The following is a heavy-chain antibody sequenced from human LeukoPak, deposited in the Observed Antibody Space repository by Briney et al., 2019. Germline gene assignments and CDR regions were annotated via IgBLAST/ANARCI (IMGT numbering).Heavy chain of an antibody. CDR2: IIPIFNTA. D-gene: IGHD3-10*01. V-gene: IGHV1-69*06. J-gene: IGHJ6*03. CDR3: ARVPTLGGSGSYYIGYYYYYMDV. Sequence: SVKVSCKASGGTLSSYAISWVRQAPGQGLEWMGGIIPIFNTANYAQKFQGRVTITADKATSTAYLELSSLRSEDTAVYYCARVPTLGGSGSYYIGYYYYYMDVWGKGTTVTVSS. CDR1: GGTLSSYA.